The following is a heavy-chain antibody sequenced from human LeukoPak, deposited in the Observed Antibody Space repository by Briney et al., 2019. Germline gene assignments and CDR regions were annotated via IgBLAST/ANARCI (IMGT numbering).Heavy chain of an antibody. V-gene: IGHV3-48*01. Sequence: GGSLRLSCAASGFTFSSYSLNWVRQAPGKGLEWVSYISSSSSTIYYADSVKGRFTISRDNAKNSLYLQMNSLRAEDTAVYYCAREQGDFWSGYDYYYYMDVWGKGTTVTVSS. CDR1: GFTFSSYS. J-gene: IGHJ6*03. D-gene: IGHD3-3*01. CDR2: ISSSSSTI. CDR3: AREQGDFWSGYDYYYYMDV.